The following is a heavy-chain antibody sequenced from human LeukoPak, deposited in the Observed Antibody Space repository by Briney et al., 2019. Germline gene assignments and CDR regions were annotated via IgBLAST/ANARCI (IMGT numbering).Heavy chain of an antibody. CDR3: ARANIAYYYDSSGYYGPRFYYFDY. CDR1: GGTFSSYA. V-gene: IGHV1-69*13. D-gene: IGHD3-22*01. J-gene: IGHJ4*02. Sequence: GASVKVSCKASGGTFSSYAISWVRQAPGQGLVWMGGIIPIFGTANYAQKFQGRVTITADESTSTAYMELSSLRSEDTAVYYCARANIAYYYDSSGYYGPRFYYFDYWGQGTLVTVSS. CDR2: IIPIFGTA.